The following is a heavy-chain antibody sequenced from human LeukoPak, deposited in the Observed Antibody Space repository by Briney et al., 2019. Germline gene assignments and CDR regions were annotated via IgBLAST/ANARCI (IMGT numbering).Heavy chain of an antibody. CDR1: GGSISSYY. D-gene: IGHD1-20*01. CDR3: ARGEGNWKFFFVY. J-gene: IGHJ4*02. CDR2: IYTSGST. Sequence: SETLSLTCTVSGGSISSYYWSWIRRPAGKGLEWIGRIYTSGSTNYNPSLKSRVAMSVDTSKNQFSLKLSSVTAADTAVYYCARGEGNWKFFFVYWGQGTLVTVSS. V-gene: IGHV4-4*07.